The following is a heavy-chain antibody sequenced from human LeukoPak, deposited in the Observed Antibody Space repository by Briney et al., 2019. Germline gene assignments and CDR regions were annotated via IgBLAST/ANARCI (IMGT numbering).Heavy chain of an antibody. J-gene: IGHJ4*02. D-gene: IGHD4-23*01. V-gene: IGHV3-20*04. CDR3: ARDFGYGGNSDY. CDR1: GFTFDDYG. CDR2: INWNGGST. Sequence: PGGSLRLSCAASGFTFDDYGMSWVRQAPGEGLEWVSGINWNGGSTGFADSVKGRFTISRDNAKNSLYLQVNSLRAEDTALYYCARDFGYGGNSDYWGQGTLVTVSS.